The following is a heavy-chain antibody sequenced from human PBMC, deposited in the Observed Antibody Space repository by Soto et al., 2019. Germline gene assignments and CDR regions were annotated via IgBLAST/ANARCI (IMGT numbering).Heavy chain of an antibody. V-gene: IGHV3-30*18. CDR2: ISYDGSNK. J-gene: IGHJ4*02. CDR3: AKDFIDSAAMVTPVLDY. D-gene: IGHD5-18*01. Sequence: QVQLVESGGGVVQPGRSLRLSCAASGFTFSSYGMHWVRQAPGKGLEWVAVISYDGSNKYYADSVKGRFTISRDNSKNTLYLQMNSLRAEDTAVYYCAKDFIDSAAMVTPVLDYWGQGTLVTVSS. CDR1: GFTFSSYG.